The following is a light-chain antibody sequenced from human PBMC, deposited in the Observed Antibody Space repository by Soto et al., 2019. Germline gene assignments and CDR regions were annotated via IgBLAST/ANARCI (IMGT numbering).Light chain of an antibody. J-gene: IGLJ1*01. CDR1: SSDVGGYNY. Sequence: QSALTHPASVSWSPGQSITISCTGTSSDVGGYNYVSWYQQHPGKAPKFMIYDVSNRPSGVSNRFSGSKSGNTASLTISGLQAEDEADYYCCSYTTSNTRQIVFGTGTKVTVL. CDR3: CSYTTSNTRQIV. V-gene: IGLV2-14*01. CDR2: DVS.